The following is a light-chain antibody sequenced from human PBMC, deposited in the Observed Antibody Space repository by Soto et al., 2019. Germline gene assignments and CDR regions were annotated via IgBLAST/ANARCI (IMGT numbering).Light chain of an antibody. V-gene: IGLV2-14*01. CDR3: SSYTSSRTYV. Sequence: QSALTQPVSVSGSPGQSITISCTGNTSDVGGYNYVSWYQQHPGKAPKLMIYGVSIRPSGASDRFSGSKSGNTASLTISGLQAEDEADYYCSSYTSSRTYVFGTGTKVTVL. J-gene: IGLJ1*01. CDR2: GVS. CDR1: TSDVGGYNY.